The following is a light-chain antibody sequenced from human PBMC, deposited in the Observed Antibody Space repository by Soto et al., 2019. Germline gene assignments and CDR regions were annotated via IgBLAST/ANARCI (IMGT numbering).Light chain of an antibody. Sequence: QPVLTHPPSASGTPGQRVTISCSGGSSNIGTNYVYWYQQLPGTAPKLLIYRNNLRPSGVPDRFSASKSGTSASLPLSGLRYEDEADYFCAGWDDSMHGLLFGAGTKVTVL. CDR3: AGWDDSMHGLL. J-gene: IGLJ1*01. CDR1: SSNIGTNY. CDR2: RNN. V-gene: IGLV1-47*01.